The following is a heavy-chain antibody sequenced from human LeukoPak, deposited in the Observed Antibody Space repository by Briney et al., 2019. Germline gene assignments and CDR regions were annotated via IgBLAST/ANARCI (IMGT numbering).Heavy chain of an antibody. CDR3: ATPRYSSGWHGRFDY. CDR1: GGTFSSYA. J-gene: IGHJ4*02. D-gene: IGHD6-19*01. Sequence: SVKVSCKASGGTFSSYAISWVRQAPGQGLEWMGGIIPIFGTANYAQKFQGRVTITADESTSTAYMELSSLRSEDTAVYYCATPRYSSGWHGRFDYWGQGTLVTVSS. V-gene: IGHV1-69*13. CDR2: IIPIFGTA.